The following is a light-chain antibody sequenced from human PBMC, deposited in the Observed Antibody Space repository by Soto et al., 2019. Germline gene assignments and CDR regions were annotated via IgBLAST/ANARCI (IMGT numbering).Light chain of an antibody. V-gene: IGLV7-43*01. CDR1: AGAVTSASY. CDR3: LLYYGGTLWV. CDR2: STT. Sequence: QAVVTQEPSLTVSPGGTVTLTCASSAGAVTSASYANWFQQKPGQAPRPLIYSTTNKHSKTPARFSGSLLGGKAALTLSGVQPEDEAHYYCLLYYGGTLWVFGGGTKVTVL. J-gene: IGLJ3*02.